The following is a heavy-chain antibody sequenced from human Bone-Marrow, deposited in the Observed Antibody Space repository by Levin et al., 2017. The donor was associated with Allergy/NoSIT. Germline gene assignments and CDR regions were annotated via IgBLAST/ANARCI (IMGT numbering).Heavy chain of an antibody. CDR1: GFTFSSYA. J-gene: IGHJ3*02. V-gene: IGHV3-30-3*01. CDR2: ISYDGSNK. CDR3: ARDPYDSSGYSYSDGAFDI. Sequence: AGGSLRLSCAASGFTFSSYAMHWVRQAPGKGLEWVAVISYDGSNKYYADSVKGRFTISRDNSKNTLYLQMNSLRAEDTAVYYCARDPYDSSGYSYSDGAFDIWGQGTMVTVSS. D-gene: IGHD3-22*01.